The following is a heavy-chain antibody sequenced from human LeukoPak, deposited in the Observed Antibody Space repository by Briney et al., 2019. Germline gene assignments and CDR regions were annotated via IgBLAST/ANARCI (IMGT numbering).Heavy chain of an antibody. CDR3: ARHRPTDYGGFDY. V-gene: IGHV4-39*01. CDR1: GGSISSSSYY. D-gene: IGHD4-17*01. Sequence: SETLSLTCTVSGGSISSSSYYWGWIRQPPGKGLEWIGSIYYSGSTYYNPSLKSRFTISVDTSKNQFSLKLSSVTAADTAVYYCARHRPTDYGGFDYWGQGTLVTVSS. CDR2: IYYSGST. J-gene: IGHJ4*02.